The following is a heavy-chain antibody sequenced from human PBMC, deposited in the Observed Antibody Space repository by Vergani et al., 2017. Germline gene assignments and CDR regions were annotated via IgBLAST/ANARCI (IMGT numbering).Heavy chain of an antibody. CDR1: GFTFSSYW. D-gene: IGHD3-10*01. V-gene: IGHV3-7*01. CDR2: IKQDGNDK. CDR3: ARDRYYLGSGSYPYFYYYGLDV. Sequence: EMQLVESGGDLVQPGGSLRLSCAASGFTFSSYWMSWVRQAPGRGLEWVANIKQDGNDKYYVDSVKGRFTISRDNAKNSMYLQMNSLRAEDTGVYYCARDRYYLGSGSYPYFYYYGLDVWGQGTAVTVSS. J-gene: IGHJ6*02.